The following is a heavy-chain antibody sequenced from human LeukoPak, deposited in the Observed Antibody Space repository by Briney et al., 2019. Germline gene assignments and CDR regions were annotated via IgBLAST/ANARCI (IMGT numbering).Heavy chain of an antibody. J-gene: IGHJ4*02. CDR2: ICSGGNT. D-gene: IGHD3-10*01. Sequence: GGSLRLSCAASGFTVSSTYVSWARQAPGKGLEWVSVICSGGNTYYADSVKGRFTISRDNSKNTLYLQMNSLRVEDTAVYYCARQFGDYWGQGTLVTVSS. CDR1: GFTVSSTY. V-gene: IGHV3-53*01. CDR3: ARQFGDY.